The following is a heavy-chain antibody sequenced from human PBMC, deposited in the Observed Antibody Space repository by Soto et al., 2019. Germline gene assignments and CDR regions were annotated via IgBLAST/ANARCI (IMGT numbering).Heavy chain of an antibody. Sequence: EVHLVESGGGLVQPGGSLRLSCAASGFTVSSKYMSWVRQAPGKGLEWVSLIQSGGPTYYADSVKGSFTISRDTSENTLHLKMDSLGAEDTAVYYCARDDVLCDGGRCYGVPLDVWGKGTPVTVSS. V-gene: IGHV3-66*01. CDR3: ARDDVLCDGGRCYGVPLDV. CDR1: GFTVSSKY. CDR2: IQSGGPT. D-gene: IGHD2-15*01. J-gene: IGHJ6*04.